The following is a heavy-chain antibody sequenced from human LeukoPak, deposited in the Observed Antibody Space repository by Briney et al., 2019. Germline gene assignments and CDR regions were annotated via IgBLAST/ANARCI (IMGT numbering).Heavy chain of an antibody. Sequence: PSGTLSLTCTVSGDSISSSNCSWIPDSSGEGLARSGYIYYSGSTNYSPALKRLVIISVDTSKNQFSLKLSSVTAADTAVYYCARSERITMILGGAFDIWGQGTVVTVSS. J-gene: IGHJ3*02. V-gene: IGHV4-59*08. D-gene: IGHD3-22*01. CDR3: ARSERITMILGGAFDI. CDR2: IYYSGST. CDR1: GDSISSSN.